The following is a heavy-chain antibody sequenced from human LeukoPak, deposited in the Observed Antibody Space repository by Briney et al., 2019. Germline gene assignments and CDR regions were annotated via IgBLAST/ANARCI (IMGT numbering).Heavy chain of an antibody. D-gene: IGHD3-10*01. CDR2: INSNSRYI. V-gene: IGHV3-21*01. CDR1: GFTFSTYS. Sequence: GGSLRLSCAASGFTFSTYSMNLVRQAPGKGLEGVSYINSNSRYIYYVDSVKCRFTISRDNAKNSLYPQMNSLSPDDEAVYYRARGPAGSRSYYDYWGQGTLVSVSS. J-gene: IGHJ4*02. CDR3: ARGPAGSRSYYDY.